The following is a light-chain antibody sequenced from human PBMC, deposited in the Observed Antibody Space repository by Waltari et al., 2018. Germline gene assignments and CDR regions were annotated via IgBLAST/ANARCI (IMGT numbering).Light chain of an antibody. CDR3: QQSYSTPRGA. V-gene: IGKV1-39*01. Sequence: DIQMTQSPSSLSASVGDRVTITCRASQSISSYLNWYPQKPGKAPKLLIYAASSLQSGVPSRFSGSGSGTDFTLTISSLQPEDFATYYCQQSYSTPRGAFGQGTKLEIK. J-gene: IGKJ2*01. CDR2: AAS. CDR1: QSISSY.